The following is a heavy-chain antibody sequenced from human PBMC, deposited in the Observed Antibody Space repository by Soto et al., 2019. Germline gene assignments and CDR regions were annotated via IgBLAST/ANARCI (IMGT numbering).Heavy chain of an antibody. CDR3: ARVKIGNYGFNWFDP. V-gene: IGHV1-18*01. CDR1: GYTFTSYG. CDR2: ISAYNGNT. D-gene: IGHD1-7*01. J-gene: IGHJ5*02. Sequence: ASVKVSCKASGYTFTSYGISWVRQAPGQGLEWMGWISAYNGNTNYAQKLQGRVTMTTDTSTSTAYMELRSLRSDDTAVYYCARVKIGNYGFNWFDPWGQGTLVTVSS.